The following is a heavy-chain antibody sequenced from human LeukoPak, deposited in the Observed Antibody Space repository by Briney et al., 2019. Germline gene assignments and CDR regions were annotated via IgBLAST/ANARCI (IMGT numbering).Heavy chain of an antibody. Sequence: GGSLRLSCSASGFTFSSYEMNWVRQAPGKGLEWISYITGSGDTIYYADSVKGRFTISRDNAKNSLFLQMNSLRAEDTAVYYCARDLMGIAYRGAFYYWGQGTLVTVSS. CDR3: ARDLMGIAYRGAFYY. V-gene: IGHV3-48*03. D-gene: IGHD6-13*01. CDR2: ITGSGDTI. J-gene: IGHJ4*02. CDR1: GFTFSSYE.